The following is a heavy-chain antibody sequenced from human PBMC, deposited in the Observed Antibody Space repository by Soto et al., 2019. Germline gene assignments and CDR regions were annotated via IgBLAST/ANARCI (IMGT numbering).Heavy chain of an antibody. J-gene: IGHJ2*01. D-gene: IGHD4-17*01. CDR3: AFFFSCYGDHRDLHSFPTRRSSDL. CDR1: GGSIRRGANY. Sequence: SETLCHTCSVSGGSIRRGANYWCWVRQPPGKGLEWIGSLYYTGSTYYNPSLKSRAAISIDTSKNQFSLNLMSTTAADTAVYYCAFFFSCYGDHRDLHSFPTRRSSDL. CDR2: LYYTGST. V-gene: IGHV4-39*01.